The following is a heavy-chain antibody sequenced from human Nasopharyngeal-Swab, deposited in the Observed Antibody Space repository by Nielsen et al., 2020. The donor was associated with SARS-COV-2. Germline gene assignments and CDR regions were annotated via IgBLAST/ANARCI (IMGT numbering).Heavy chain of an antibody. CDR1: GGPFSSYA. CDR2: IIPILGIA. J-gene: IGHJ4*02. CDR3: ARDATYGQLGNFDY. Sequence: SVKVSCKASGGPFSSYAISWVRQAPGQGLEWMGGIIPILGIANYAQKFQGRVTITADKSTSTAYMELSSLRSEDTAVYYCARDATYGQLGNFDYWGQGTLVTVSS. D-gene: IGHD6-13*01. V-gene: IGHV1-69*10.